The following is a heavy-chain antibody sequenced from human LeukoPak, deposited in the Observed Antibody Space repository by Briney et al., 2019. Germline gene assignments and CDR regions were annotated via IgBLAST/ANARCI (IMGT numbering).Heavy chain of an antibody. D-gene: IGHD3-10*01. CDR1: GFTFSNAW. CDR2: IKSKTDGGTT. V-gene: IGHV3-15*01. CDR3: TAEDRSGSSPNDY. Sequence: GGSLRLSCAASGFTFSNAWMSWVRQAPGKGLEWVGRIKSKTDGGTTDYAAPVKRRFTISRDDSKNTLYLQMNSLKTEDTAVYYCTAEDRSGSSPNDYWGQGTLVTVSS. J-gene: IGHJ4*02.